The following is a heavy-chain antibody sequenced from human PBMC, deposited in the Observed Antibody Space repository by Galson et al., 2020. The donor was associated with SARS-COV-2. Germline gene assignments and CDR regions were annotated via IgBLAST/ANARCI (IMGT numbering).Heavy chain of an antibody. CDR3: ARSYLYGYYYDSSGYGHDAFDI. CDR2: IYPGDSDI. V-gene: IGHV5-51*01. Sequence: GESLKISCKGSGYSFTNYWIGWVRQMPGKGLERMGIIYPGDSDIKYSPSFQGQVTISADKSSNTAYLQWSSLKASDTAMYYCARSYLYGYYYDSSGYGHDAFDIWGQGTMVTVSS. J-gene: IGHJ3*02. CDR1: GYSFTNYW. D-gene: IGHD3-22*01.